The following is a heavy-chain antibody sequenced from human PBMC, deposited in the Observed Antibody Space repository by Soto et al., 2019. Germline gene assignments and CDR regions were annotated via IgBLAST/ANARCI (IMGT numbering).Heavy chain of an antibody. Sequence: GASVKVSCKDSGYTLRNIPMHWVRQAPGKGLEWMGSFDPEEGKTIYAQNFQGRVTMTEDTSTATAYMELSSLRSEDTAVYYCAIQPTYFDFWSDIPPWLDPWGQGTLVTVSS. D-gene: IGHD3-3*01. J-gene: IGHJ5*02. V-gene: IGHV1-24*01. CDR2: FDPEEGKT. CDR1: GYTLRNIP. CDR3: AIQPTYFDFWSDIPPWLDP.